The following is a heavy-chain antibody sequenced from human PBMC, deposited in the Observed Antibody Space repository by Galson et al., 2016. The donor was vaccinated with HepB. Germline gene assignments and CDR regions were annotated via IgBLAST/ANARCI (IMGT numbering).Heavy chain of an antibody. CDR1: GVSINNSDYY. Sequence: ETLSLTCSVSGVSINNSDYYWGWIRQPPGKGLEWIGSIFYSGSTSYNPSLKSRATIYVAPSNNQISLKLSSVTAADTASYYCARHPLTRVVVVSVVNNWFDPWGLGTLVTVSS. V-gene: IGHV4-39*01. D-gene: IGHD3-22*01. J-gene: IGHJ5*02. CDR2: IFYSGST. CDR3: ARHPLTRVVVVSVVNNWFDP.